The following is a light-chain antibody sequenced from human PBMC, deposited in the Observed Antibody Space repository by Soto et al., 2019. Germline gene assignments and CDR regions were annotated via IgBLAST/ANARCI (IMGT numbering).Light chain of an antibody. V-gene: IGKV1-5*01. CDR2: DAS. J-gene: IGKJ1*01. CDR1: QSISRW. CDR3: KQYYLYRT. Sequence: DIQMTQSPSTLSATAGDRVAITCRASQSISRWLAWYQQKPGKAPKLLIYDASSLESGVQSRFSGSGSGTEFTLTIRTLQPDDFATYYCKQYYLYRTXGQGTKVDIK.